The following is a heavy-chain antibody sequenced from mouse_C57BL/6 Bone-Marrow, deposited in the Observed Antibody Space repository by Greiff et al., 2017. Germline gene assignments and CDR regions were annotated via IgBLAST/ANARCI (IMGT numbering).Heavy chain of an antibody. CDR1: GFTFSDYY. V-gene: IGHV5-16*01. CDR3: AREGGRLWYFDV. D-gene: IGHD3-3*01. Sequence: EVNLVESEGGLVQPGSSMKLSCTASGFTFSDYYMAWVRQVPEKGLEWVANINYDGSSTYYLDSLKSRFIISRDNAKNILYLQMSSLKSEDTATYYCAREGGRLWYFDVWGTGTTVTVSS. J-gene: IGHJ1*03. CDR2: INYDGSST.